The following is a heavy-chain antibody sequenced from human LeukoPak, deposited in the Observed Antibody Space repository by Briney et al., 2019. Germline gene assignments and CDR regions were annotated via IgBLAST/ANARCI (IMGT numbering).Heavy chain of an antibody. D-gene: IGHD3-3*01. Sequence: ASVKVSCKASGYTFTGYYVHWVRQAPGQGLEWMGWINPNSGGTNYAQKFQGRVTMTRDTSISTAYMELSRLRSDDTAVYYCARVKGSVGGYYENGMDVWGQGTTVTVSS. CDR3: ARVKGSVGGYYENGMDV. J-gene: IGHJ6*02. CDR1: GYTFTGYY. CDR2: INPNSGGT. V-gene: IGHV1-2*02.